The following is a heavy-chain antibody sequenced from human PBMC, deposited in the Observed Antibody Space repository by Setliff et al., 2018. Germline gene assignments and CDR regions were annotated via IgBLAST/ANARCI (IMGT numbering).Heavy chain of an antibody. J-gene: IGHJ3*02. D-gene: IGHD3-22*01. CDR1: GFSFSRHW. V-gene: IGHV3-7*01. Sequence: GGSLRLSCVVFGFSFSRHWMSWVRQAPGKGLEWVADIKQDGSTKYYLDSVKGRFTISRDNAKRSLYLQMNGLRADDTGVYYCVRDDADNYDAFDNWGQGTLVTVSS. CDR3: VRDDADNYDAFDN. CDR2: IKQDGSTK.